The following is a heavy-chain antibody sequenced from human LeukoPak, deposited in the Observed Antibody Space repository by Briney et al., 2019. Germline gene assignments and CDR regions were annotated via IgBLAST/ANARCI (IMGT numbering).Heavy chain of an antibody. CDR1: GFTFSSYS. V-gene: IGHV3-21*01. CDR3: ARDAYDFWSGYSGY. D-gene: IGHD3-3*01. J-gene: IGHJ4*02. CDR2: ISSSSSYI. Sequence: GGSLRLSCAASGFTFSSYSMNWVRQAPEKGLEWVSSISSSSSYIYYADSVKGRFTISRDNAKNSLYLQMNSLRAEDTAVYYCARDAYDFWSGYSGYWGQGTLVTVSS.